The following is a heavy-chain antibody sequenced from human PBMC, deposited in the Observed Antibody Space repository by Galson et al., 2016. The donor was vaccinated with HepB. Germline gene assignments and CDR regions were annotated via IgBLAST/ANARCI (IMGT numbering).Heavy chain of an antibody. J-gene: IGHJ6*03. CDR2: TYYWSKWYY. CDR3: AREPPVVSPTYYYYMDV. Sequence: CAISGDSVSSNNAGWNWIRQSPSRGLEWLGKTYYWSKWYYDYSVSLKGRITISPDTSKNQFSLHLNSVTPEDTAVYYCAREPPVVSPTYYYYMDVWGQGILVTVSS. D-gene: IGHD2-2*01. CDR1: GDSVSSNNAG. V-gene: IGHV6-1*01.